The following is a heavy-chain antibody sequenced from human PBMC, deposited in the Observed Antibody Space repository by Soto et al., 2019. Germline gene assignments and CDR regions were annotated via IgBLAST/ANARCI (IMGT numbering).Heavy chain of an antibody. CDR3: AKLVRRTTVTTHLYMDV. CDR2: ISGSGGST. J-gene: IGHJ6*03. V-gene: IGHV3-23*01. CDR1: GFTFSSYA. Sequence: GGSLRLSCAASGFTFSSYAMSWVRQAPGKGLEWVSAISGSGGSTYYADSVKGRFTISRDNSKNTLYLQMNSLRAEDTAVYYCAKLVRRTTVTTHLYMDVWGKGTTVTVSS. D-gene: IGHD4-17*01.